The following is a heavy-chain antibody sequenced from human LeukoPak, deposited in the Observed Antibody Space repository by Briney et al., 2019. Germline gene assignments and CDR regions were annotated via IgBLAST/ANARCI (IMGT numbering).Heavy chain of an antibody. D-gene: IGHD3-3*01. V-gene: IGHV4-38-2*02. CDR1: GYSISRGRY. J-gene: IGHJ3*01. CDR2: ITHSGYT. Sequence: PSETLSLTCTVSGYSISRGRYWAWIRQPPGKGLEWIGSITHSGYTNYNPSLKSRVTISVDMSKNHFSLQLSSVTAPDTALYYCAREELFYDFWSGSHGAFDVWGQGTMVSVSS. CDR3: AREELFYDFWSGSHGAFDV.